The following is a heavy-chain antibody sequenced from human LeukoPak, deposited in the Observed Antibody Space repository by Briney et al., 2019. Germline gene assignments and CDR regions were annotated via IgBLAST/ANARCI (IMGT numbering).Heavy chain of an antibody. D-gene: IGHD1-7*01. CDR1: GCTFSSYA. Sequence: GASVKVSCKASGCTFSSYAISWVRQAPGQGLEWMGGINPIFGTANYAQKFQGRVTITADKSTSTAYMELSSLRSEDTAVYYCAREGTTGLFDYWGQGTLVTVSS. J-gene: IGHJ4*02. CDR2: INPIFGTA. V-gene: IGHV1-69*06. CDR3: AREGTTGLFDY.